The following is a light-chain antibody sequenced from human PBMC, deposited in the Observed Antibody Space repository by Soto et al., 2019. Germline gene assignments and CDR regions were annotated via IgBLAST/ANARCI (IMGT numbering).Light chain of an antibody. CDR2: EVS. Sequence: QSALTQPASVSGSPGQSITISCTGTSSDVGAYNYVSWYQQHPGKAPKLMIYEVSNRPSGVSYRFSGSKSGNTASLTISGLQAEDEADYYCSSYTSSNTLYVFATGTKLTLL. V-gene: IGLV2-14*01. J-gene: IGLJ1*01. CDR3: SSYTSSNTLYV. CDR1: SSDVGAYNY.